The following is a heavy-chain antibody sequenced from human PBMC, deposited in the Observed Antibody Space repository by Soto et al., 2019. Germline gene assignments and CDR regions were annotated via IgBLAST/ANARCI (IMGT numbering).Heavy chain of an antibody. V-gene: IGHV1-18*01. CDR3: ARDAQYSSRWHPIDY. Sequence: ASVKVSCKASGYTFTDYGISWVRQAPGQGLEWMGWIHTYNGNTNYAQKVQGRVTMTTDSSTSTAYMELRSLRSDDTAVYYCARDAQYSSRWHPIDYWGQGTLVTVSS. J-gene: IGHJ4*02. CDR1: GYTFTDYG. D-gene: IGHD6-19*01. CDR2: IHTYNGNT.